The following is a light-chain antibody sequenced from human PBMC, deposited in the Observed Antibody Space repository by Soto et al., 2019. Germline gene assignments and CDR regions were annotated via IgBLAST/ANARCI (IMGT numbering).Light chain of an antibody. CDR3: QQSYSTPQT. CDR2: AAS. Sequence: DIQMTQSPSSLSASVGDRVTITCRASQSISSYLNWYQQKPGKATKLLIYAASSWQSGVPSRFSGSGSGTDFTLTISSLQPEDFATYYCQQSYSTPQTFGQGTKVDIK. CDR1: QSISSY. V-gene: IGKV1-39*01. J-gene: IGKJ1*01.